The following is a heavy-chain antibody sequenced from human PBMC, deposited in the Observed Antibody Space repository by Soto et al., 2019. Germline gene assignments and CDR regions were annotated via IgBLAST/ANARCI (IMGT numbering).Heavy chain of an antibody. CDR1: GLIVSNVF. Sequence: NPGGSLRLSCEASGLIVSNVFVRWVRQAPGKGLEWVGRIKSKIDGDTIDYAAPVKGRVIISRDDSKNTVYLEMNSLMTVDTAVYYCSTEAFYFASSSDRVEYWGQGIRVTVSS. J-gene: IGHJ4*02. V-gene: IGHV3-15*05. CDR3: STEAFYFASSSDRVEY. CDR2: IKSKIDGDTI. D-gene: IGHD6-13*01.